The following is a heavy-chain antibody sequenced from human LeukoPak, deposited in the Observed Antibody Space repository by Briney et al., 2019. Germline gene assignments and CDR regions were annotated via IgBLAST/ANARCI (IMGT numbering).Heavy chain of an antibody. D-gene: IGHD7-27*01. J-gene: IGHJ4*02. CDR3: AKDGGLWVSAHWGDS. CDR1: GFTFGSYT. V-gene: IGHV3-23*01. Sequence: GGSLRLSCTASGFTFGSYTMTWVRQAPGKGLKWVSTITTGDGNTYYADSVKGRFTVSRDDSKNTLYLQMNSLRAEDTAVYYCAKDGGLWVSAHWGDSWGRGTLVTVSS. CDR2: ITTGDGNT.